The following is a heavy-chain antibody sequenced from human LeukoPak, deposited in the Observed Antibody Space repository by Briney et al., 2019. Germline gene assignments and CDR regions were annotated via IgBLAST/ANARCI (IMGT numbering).Heavy chain of an antibody. CDR2: ISYDGSNK. D-gene: IGHD3-22*01. Sequence: GRSLRLSCAAPGFTFSSYAMHWVRQAPGKGLEWVAVISYDGSNKYYADSVKGRFTISRDNSKNTLYLQMNSLRAEDTAVYYCAREFPLNYYDSRALGAFDIWGQGTMVTVSS. J-gene: IGHJ3*02. CDR3: AREFPLNYYDSRALGAFDI. CDR1: GFTFSSYA. V-gene: IGHV3-30-3*01.